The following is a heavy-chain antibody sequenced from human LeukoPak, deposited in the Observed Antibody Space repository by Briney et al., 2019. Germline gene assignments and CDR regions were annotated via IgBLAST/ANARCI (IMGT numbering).Heavy chain of an antibody. CDR3: AREREETYGSGSYSFDH. CDR2: INPSGCST. Sequence: GASVKVSCKASGYTFTSYYMHWVRQAPGQGLEWMGIINPSGCSTSYAQKFQGRVTMTRDTSTSTVYMELSSLRSEDTAVYYCAREREETYGSGSYSFDHWGQGTLVTVSS. D-gene: IGHD3-10*01. J-gene: IGHJ4*02. V-gene: IGHV1-46*01. CDR1: GYTFTSYY.